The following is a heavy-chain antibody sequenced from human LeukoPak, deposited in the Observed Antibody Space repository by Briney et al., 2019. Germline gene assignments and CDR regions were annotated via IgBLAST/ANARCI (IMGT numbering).Heavy chain of an antibody. CDR3: ANGRILTGYYSGY. Sequence: GGSLRLSCAASGFAFGHYTMHWVRQAPGKGLEWVSLISWDGGNTYYADSVKGRFTIPRDNSKNTLYLQMNSLRAEDTAVYYCANGRILTGYYSGYWGQGTLVTVSS. J-gene: IGHJ4*02. CDR1: GFAFGHYT. V-gene: IGHV3-43*01. D-gene: IGHD3-9*01. CDR2: ISWDGGNT.